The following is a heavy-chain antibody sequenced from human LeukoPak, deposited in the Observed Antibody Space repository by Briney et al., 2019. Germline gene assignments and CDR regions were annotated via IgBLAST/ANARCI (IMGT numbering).Heavy chain of an antibody. D-gene: IGHD3-22*01. J-gene: IGHJ4*02. CDR2: IHYIGST. CDR3: ARERYYYDSSGYYYVLDY. Sequence: SETLSLTCTVSGDSISNHNYFWGWIRQPPGKGLEWIGSIHYIGSTYFNLSLKSRVTVSVDTSKNHFSLKLSSVTAADTAVYYCARERYYYDSSGYYYVLDYWGQGTLVTVSS. CDR1: GDSISNHNYF. V-gene: IGHV4-39*02.